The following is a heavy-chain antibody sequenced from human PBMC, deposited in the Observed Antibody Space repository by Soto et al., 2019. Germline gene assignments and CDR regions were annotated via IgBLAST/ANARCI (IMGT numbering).Heavy chain of an antibody. V-gene: IGHV4-30-4*01. J-gene: IGHJ5*02. CDR3: ARETTVTTLGSPNWFDP. CDR1: GGSISSGDYY. CDR2: IYYSGST. D-gene: IGHD4-4*01. Sequence: QVQLQESGPGLVKPSQTLSLTCTVSGGSISSGDYYWSWIRQPPGKGLEWIGYIYYSGSTYYNPSLKSRVTISVDTSKNQFSLKLSSVTAADTAVYYCARETTVTTLGSPNWFDPWGQGTLVTVSS.